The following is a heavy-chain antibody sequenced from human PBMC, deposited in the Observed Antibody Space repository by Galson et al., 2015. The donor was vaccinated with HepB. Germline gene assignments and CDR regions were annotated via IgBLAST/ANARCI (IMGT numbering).Heavy chain of an antibody. Sequence: SLRLSCAASGFTFSTYGMHWVRQAPGKGLEWVAVTSYDGNNKYYADSVKGRFTISRDNSKSTLYLQMNSLRAEDTAVYYCAKDQSGGPGSGWYYYFDYWGQGSLVTVSS. CDR1: GFTFSTYG. CDR2: TSYDGNNK. J-gene: IGHJ4*02. CDR3: AKDQSGGPGSGWYYYFDY. V-gene: IGHV3-30*18. D-gene: IGHD6-19*01.